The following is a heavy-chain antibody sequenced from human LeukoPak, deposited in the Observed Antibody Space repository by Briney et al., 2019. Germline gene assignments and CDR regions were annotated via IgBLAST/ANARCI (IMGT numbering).Heavy chain of an antibody. CDR2: IYYSGST. Sequence: PSETLSLTCTVSDGSISSSSYYWGWIRQPPGKGLEWIGSIYYSGSTYYNPSLKSRVSISVDTSKNQFSLKLSSVTAADTAVYYCARGLAVITTRYFDYWGQGTLVTVSS. V-gene: IGHV4-39*01. CDR3: ARGLAVITTRYFDY. J-gene: IGHJ4*02. D-gene: IGHD3-16*01. CDR1: DGSISSSSYY.